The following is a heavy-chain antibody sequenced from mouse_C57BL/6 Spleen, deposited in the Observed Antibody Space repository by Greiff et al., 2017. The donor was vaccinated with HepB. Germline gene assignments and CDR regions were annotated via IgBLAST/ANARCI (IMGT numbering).Heavy chain of an antibody. J-gene: IGHJ1*03. V-gene: IGHV1-81*01. D-gene: IGHD2-4*01. CDR1: GYTFTSYG. CDR3: ARRNDYEKYFDV. CDR2: IYPRSGNT. Sequence: QVQLKESGAELARPGASVKLSCKASGYTFTSYGISWVKQRTGQGLEWIGEIYPRSGNTYYNEKFKGKATLTADKSSSTAYMELRSLTSEDSAVYFCARRNDYEKYFDVWGTGTTVTVSS.